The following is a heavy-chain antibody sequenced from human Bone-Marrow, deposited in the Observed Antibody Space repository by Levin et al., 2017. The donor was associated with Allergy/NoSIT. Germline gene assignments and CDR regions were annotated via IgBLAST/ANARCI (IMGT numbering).Heavy chain of an antibody. CDR2: IDYSGNT. CDR3: ATSAFRGIASRHYYKSYYIDV. J-gene: IGHJ6*03. Sequence: PSETLSLTCAVSGGSISSGGYYWSWIRQHPGKGLEWLGYIDYSGNTYYNPSLKSRVTMSVDASKNQFSLKLNAVTAADTAVYYCATSAFRGIASRHYYKSYYIDVWGRGTTVTVSS. CDR1: GGSISSGGYY. D-gene: IGHD6-6*01. V-gene: IGHV4-31*11.